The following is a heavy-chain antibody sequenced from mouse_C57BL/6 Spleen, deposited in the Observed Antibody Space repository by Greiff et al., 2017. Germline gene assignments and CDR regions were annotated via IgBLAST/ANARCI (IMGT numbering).Heavy chain of an antibody. V-gene: IGHV1-81*01. D-gene: IGHD2-2*01. J-gene: IGHJ2*01. CDR2: IYPRSGNT. CDR3: ARWGGYGDY. CDR1: GYTFTSYG. Sequence: LVESGAELARPGASVKLSCKASGYTFTSYGISWVKQRTGQGLEWIGEIYPRSGNTYYNEKFKGKATLTADKSSSTAYMELRSLTSEDSAVYFCARWGGYGDYWGQGTTLTVSS.